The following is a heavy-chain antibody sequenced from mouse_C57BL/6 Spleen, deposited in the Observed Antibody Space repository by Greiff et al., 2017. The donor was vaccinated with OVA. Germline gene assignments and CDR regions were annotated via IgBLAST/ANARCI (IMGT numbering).Heavy chain of an antibody. CDR1: GFTFSSYA. Sequence: EVQLQESGGGLVKPGGSLKLSCAASGFTFSSYAMSWVRQTPEKRLEWVATISDGGSYTYYPDNVKGRFTISRDNAKNNLYLQMSHLKSEDTAMYYCARDRGSSYRWYFDVWGTGTTVTVSS. CDR3: ARDRGSSYRWYFDV. V-gene: IGHV5-4*01. D-gene: IGHD1-1*01. J-gene: IGHJ1*03. CDR2: ISDGGSYT.